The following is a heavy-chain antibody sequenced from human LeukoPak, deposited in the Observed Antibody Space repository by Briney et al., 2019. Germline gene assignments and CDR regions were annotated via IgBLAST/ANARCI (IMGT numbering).Heavy chain of an antibody. J-gene: IGHJ4*02. D-gene: IGHD1-26*01. CDR2: IYYSGST. V-gene: IGHV4-39*07. Sequence: PSETLSLTCTVSGGSISSSSYYWGWIRQPPGKGLEWIGSIYYSGSTYYNPSLKSRVTISVDTSKNQFSLKLSSVTAADTAVYYCARDPKVGATDYWGQGTLVTVSS. CDR3: ARDPKVGATDY. CDR1: GGSISSSSYY.